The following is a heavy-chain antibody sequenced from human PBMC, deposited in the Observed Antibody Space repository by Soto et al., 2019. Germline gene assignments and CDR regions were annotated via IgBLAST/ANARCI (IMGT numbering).Heavy chain of an antibody. Sequence: GGSLRLSCAATGFIFSSYWMSWVRQAPGKGLEWVAYIRRDSSEKYYVDSVKGRFTISRDNAKNSLYLHMNSLRAEDTAVYYCACTYCSGGSCAHWGQGTLVTVSS. CDR3: ACTYCSGGSCAH. J-gene: IGHJ4*02. CDR2: IRRDSSEK. CDR1: GFIFSSYW. V-gene: IGHV3-7*01. D-gene: IGHD2-15*01.